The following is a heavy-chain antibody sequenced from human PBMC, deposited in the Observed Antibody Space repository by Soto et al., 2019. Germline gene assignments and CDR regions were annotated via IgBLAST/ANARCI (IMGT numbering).Heavy chain of an antibody. CDR3: VRGASLNFYY. CDR1: GLTLDDYG. D-gene: IGHD1-26*01. CDR2: VNWNGGST. V-gene: IGHV3-20*04. J-gene: IGHJ4*02. Sequence: EVQLVESGGGVLRPGGSLRLSCAASGLTLDDYGMSWARQAPGKGLEWVSGVNWNGGSTGYADSVKGRFTISRDNAKNSLYLQMNSLRAEDTAFYYCVRGASLNFYYWGQGTLVTVSS.